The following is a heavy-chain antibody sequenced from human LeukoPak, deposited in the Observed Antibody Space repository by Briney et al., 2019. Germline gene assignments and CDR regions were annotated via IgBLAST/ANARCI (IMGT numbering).Heavy chain of an antibody. CDR2: ISDGGKTK. CDR1: GFTFSSSE. CDR3: ARDYCGWSLDP. Sequence: PGGSLRLSCAASGFTFSSSEMNWVRQAPGKGLEWVSYISDGGKTKYYADSVKGRFTISRDNAKNSLYLQMNSLRVEDTAIYYCARDYCGWSLDPWGQGTLVTVSS. V-gene: IGHV3-48*03. J-gene: IGHJ5*02. D-gene: IGHD6-19*01.